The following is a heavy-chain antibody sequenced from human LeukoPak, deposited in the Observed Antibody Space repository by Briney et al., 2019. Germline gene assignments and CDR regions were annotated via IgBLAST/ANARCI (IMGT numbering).Heavy chain of an antibody. CDR1: GGSISSGGYY. CDR3: ARDRGKYQLSGGLDI. CDR2: IYHSGST. V-gene: IGHV4-30-2*01. J-gene: IGHJ3*02. Sequence: SQTLSLTCTVSGGSISSGGYYWSWIRQPPGKGLEWIGYIYHSGSTYYNPSLKSRVTISVDRSKNQFSLKLSSVTAADTAVYYCARDRGKYQLSGGLDIWGQGTMVTVSS. D-gene: IGHD2-2*01.